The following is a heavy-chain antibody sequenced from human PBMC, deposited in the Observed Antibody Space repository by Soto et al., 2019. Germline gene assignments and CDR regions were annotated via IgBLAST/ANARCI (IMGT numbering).Heavy chain of an antibody. J-gene: IGHJ4*02. CDR3: ARSPWDCTSISCYLFDY. V-gene: IGHV3-21*01. D-gene: IGHD2-2*01. Sequence: EVQLVESGGGLGKPGGSLRLSFAASGFTFSTYSMNWVRQAPGKGLEGVSSITSSSTYIYYADSVKGRFTISRDNAKTSLYLQMNSLRAEDTAVYYCARSPWDCTSISCYLFDYWGQGTLVTVSS. CDR1: GFTFSTYS. CDR2: ITSSSTYI.